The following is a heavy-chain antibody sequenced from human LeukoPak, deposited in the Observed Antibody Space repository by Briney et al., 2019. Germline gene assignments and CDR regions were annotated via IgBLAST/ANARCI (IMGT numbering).Heavy chain of an antibody. V-gene: IGHV3-23*01. D-gene: IGHD3-9*01. CDR3: AKEFLDYDILTGYSTPGFDY. CDR1: GFTFSSYA. J-gene: IGHJ4*02. CDR2: ISGSGGST. Sequence: GGSLRLSCAASGFTFSSYAMSWVRQAPGKGLEWVSAISGSGGSTYYADSVKGRFTISRDNSKNTLYLQMNSLRAEDTAVYYCAKEFLDYDILTGYSTPGFDYWGQGTLVTVSS.